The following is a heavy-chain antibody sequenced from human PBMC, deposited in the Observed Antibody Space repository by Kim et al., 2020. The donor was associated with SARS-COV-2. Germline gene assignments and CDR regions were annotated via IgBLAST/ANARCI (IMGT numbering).Heavy chain of an antibody. CDR3: ARSGMVRGVIRTYYYYYGMDV. Sequence: GGSLRLSCAASGFTFSSYSMNWVRQAPGKGLEWVSYISSSSSTIYYADSVKGRFTISRDNAKNSLYLQMNSLRAEDTAVYYCARSGMVRGVIRTYYYYYGMDVWGQGTTVTVSS. D-gene: IGHD3-10*01. J-gene: IGHJ6*02. V-gene: IGHV3-48*04. CDR2: ISSSSSTI. CDR1: GFTFSSYS.